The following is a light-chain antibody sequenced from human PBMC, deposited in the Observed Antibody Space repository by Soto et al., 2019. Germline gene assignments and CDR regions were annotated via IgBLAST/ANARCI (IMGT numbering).Light chain of an antibody. CDR1: SSDVGNYNY. J-gene: IGLJ3*02. V-gene: IGLV2-14*03. Sequence: QSALTQPASVSGSPGQSITISCTGTSSDVGNYNYVSWFQQHPDKAPKVIIYDVSNRPSGISDRFSGSKSGNTASLTISGLQAEDEADYYCNSYTSISTWVFGGGTKLTVL. CDR2: DVS. CDR3: NSYTSISTWV.